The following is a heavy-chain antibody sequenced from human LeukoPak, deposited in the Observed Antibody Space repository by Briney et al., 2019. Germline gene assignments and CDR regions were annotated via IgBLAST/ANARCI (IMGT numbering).Heavy chain of an antibody. Sequence: GGSLRLSCSASGFTFSNAWMNWVRQAPGKGLEWVSFITSTSEYIYYADSVKGRFTISRDNAKNSLFLQMDSLRAEDSAVYYCARDQKQQSLNYLGQGTLVTVSS. CDR1: GFTFSNAW. J-gene: IGHJ4*02. D-gene: IGHD6-13*01. CDR3: ARDQKQQSLNY. CDR2: ITSTSEYI. V-gene: IGHV3-21*01.